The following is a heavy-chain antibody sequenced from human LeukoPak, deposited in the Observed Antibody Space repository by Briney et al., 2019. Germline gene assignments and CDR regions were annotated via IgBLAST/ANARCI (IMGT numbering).Heavy chain of an antibody. CDR1: GLTFSTYV. V-gene: IGHV3-23*01. CDR2: IGDDT. CDR3: ANSEFYVSGKYAGLDN. J-gene: IGHJ4*02. D-gene: IGHD3-10*01. Sequence: GGSLRLSCAASGLTFSTYVMNWVRQAPGKGLEWVSTIGDDTYYADSVKGRITVSRDNSRKTLYLQMNFLGVEDTAVYYCANSEFYVSGKYAGLDNWGQGTLVTVSS.